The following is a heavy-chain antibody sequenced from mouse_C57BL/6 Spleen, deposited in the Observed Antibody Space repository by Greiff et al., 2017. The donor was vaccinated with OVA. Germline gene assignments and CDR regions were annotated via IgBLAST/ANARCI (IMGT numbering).Heavy chain of an antibody. CDR2: IFPGSGST. CDR1: GYTFTDYY. V-gene: IGHV1-75*01. Sequence: VMLVESGPELVKPGASVKISCKASGYTFTDYYINWVKQRPGQGLEWIGWIFPGSGSTYYNEKFKGKATLTVDKSSSTAYMLLSSLTSEDSAVYFCARDYSGRGYFDYWGQGTTLTVSS. D-gene: IGHD1-1*01. CDR3: ARDYSGRGYFDY. J-gene: IGHJ2*01.